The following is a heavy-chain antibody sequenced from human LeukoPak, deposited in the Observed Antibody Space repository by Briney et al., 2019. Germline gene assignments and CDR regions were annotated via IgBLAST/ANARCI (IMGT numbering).Heavy chain of an antibody. CDR3: AREIARRGDYGGIKWDMGYFQH. V-gene: IGHV1-69*11. CDR2: IIPILGTA. J-gene: IGHJ1*01. CDR1: GGTFSSYA. Sequence: VKVSCKASGGTFSSYAISWVRQAPGQGLEWMGRIIPILGTANYAQKFQGRVTITTDESTSTAYMELSSLRSEDTAVYYCAREIARRGDYGGIKWDMGYFQHWGQGTLVTVSS. D-gene: IGHD4-23*01.